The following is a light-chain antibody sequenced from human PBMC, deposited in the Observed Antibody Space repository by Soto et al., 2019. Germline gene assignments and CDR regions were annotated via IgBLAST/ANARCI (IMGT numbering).Light chain of an antibody. Sequence: EIVLTQSPGTLSLSPGERATLSCRASQTVTRNYLAWHQQKPGQTPRLXFYGASSRATGIPDRFSGSGSGTDFTLTISRLEPEDFAVYYCQQHGSSPITFGQGTRLEIK. CDR3: QQHGSSPIT. V-gene: IGKV3-20*01. J-gene: IGKJ5*01. CDR2: GAS. CDR1: QTVTRNY.